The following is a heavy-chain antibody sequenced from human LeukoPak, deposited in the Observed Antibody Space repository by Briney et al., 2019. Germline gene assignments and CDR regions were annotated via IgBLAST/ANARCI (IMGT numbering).Heavy chain of an antibody. Sequence: PSETLSLTCAVSGGSISSSNWWSWVRQPPGKGLEWIGEIYHSGSTNYNPSLKSQVTISVDKSKNQFSLKLSSVTAADTAVYYCARASRYYDILTGYYNRYYFDYWGQGTLVTVSS. CDR2: IYHSGST. J-gene: IGHJ4*02. CDR3: ARASRYYDILTGYYNRYYFDY. CDR1: GGSISSSNW. V-gene: IGHV4-4*02. D-gene: IGHD3-9*01.